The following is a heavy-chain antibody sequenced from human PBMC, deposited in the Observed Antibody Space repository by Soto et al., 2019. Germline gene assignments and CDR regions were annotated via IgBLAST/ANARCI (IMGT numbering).Heavy chain of an antibody. D-gene: IGHD2-15*01. J-gene: IGHJ4*01. CDR2: ISGYNGNT. CDR3: ASWAGQNRDIGGPFDY. CDR1: GYTFTSHG. V-gene: IGHV1-18*04. Sequence: ASVKVSCKASGYTFTSHGISWVRQAPGQGLEWMGWISGYNGNTNYAQKLQGRVTMTTDTSTSTAYMELRSLRSDDTAVYSCASWAGQNRDIGGPFDYCGKETRVTVSS.